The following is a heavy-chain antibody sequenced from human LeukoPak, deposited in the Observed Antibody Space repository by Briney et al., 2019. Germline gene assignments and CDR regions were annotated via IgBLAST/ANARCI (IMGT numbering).Heavy chain of an antibody. CDR3: ARGTDEQQLFDY. Sequence: PSQTLSLTCAVSGGSISSGGYSWSWIRQPPGKGLEWIGYIYHRGSTYYNPSLKSRVTISVDRSKNQFSLKLSSVTAADTAVYYCARGTDEQQLFDYWGQGTLVTVSS. V-gene: IGHV4-30-2*01. CDR1: GGSISSGGYS. CDR2: IYHRGST. D-gene: IGHD6-13*01. J-gene: IGHJ4*02.